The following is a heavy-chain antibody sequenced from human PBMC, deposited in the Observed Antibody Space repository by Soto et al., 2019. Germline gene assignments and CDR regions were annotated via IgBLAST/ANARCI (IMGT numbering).Heavy chain of an antibody. Sequence: ASVTVSCKASGYSFNTYGISWVRQAPGQGLEWMGWISGYNGDTNNAQKFQDRVTMTIDRSTTTAYLELRSLTSDDTAVYYCAKNGHPPYYYYGMDVWGQGTTVT. V-gene: IGHV1-18*01. D-gene: IGHD2-8*01. CDR1: GYSFNTYG. CDR2: ISGYNGDT. J-gene: IGHJ6*02. CDR3: AKNGHPPYYYYGMDV.